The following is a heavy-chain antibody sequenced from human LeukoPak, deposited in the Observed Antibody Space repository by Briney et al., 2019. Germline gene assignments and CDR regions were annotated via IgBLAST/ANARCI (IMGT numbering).Heavy chain of an antibody. Sequence: SETLSLTCTVSGGSISSYYWSWIRQPAGKGLEWIGRIYTSGSTNYNPSLKSRVTMSVDTSKNQFSLKLSSVTAADTAVYYCARGGASWLAPYYFDYWGQGTLVTVSS. CDR3: ARGGASWLAPYYFDY. V-gene: IGHV4-4*07. CDR2: IYTSGST. D-gene: IGHD6-19*01. J-gene: IGHJ4*02. CDR1: GGSISSYY.